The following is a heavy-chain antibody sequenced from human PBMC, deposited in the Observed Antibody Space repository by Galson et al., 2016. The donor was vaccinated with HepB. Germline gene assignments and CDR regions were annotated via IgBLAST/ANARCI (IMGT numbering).Heavy chain of an antibody. CDR3: ARGNDIAVLVVATPYNWFDP. CDR2: INAVNGNT. D-gene: IGHD2-15*01. Sequence: CKASGYTFTKDGIHWVRQAPGQRLEWMGWINAVNGNTKYSQKFHGRVTLTRDTSASTAYMELSSLRSEDTAVYYCARGNDIAVLVVATPYNWFDPWGQGTLVTVSS. V-gene: IGHV1-3*01. CDR1: GYTFTKDG. J-gene: IGHJ5*02.